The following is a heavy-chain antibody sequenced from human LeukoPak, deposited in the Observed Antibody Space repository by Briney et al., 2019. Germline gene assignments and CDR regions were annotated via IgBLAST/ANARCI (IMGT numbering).Heavy chain of an antibody. CDR2: ISYDGSNK. V-gene: IGHV3-30-3*01. Sequence: GRSLRLSCAASGFTFSSYAMHLVRQAPGKGLEWVAVISYDGSNKYYADSVKGRFTISRDNSKNTLYLQMNSLRAEDTAVYYCARDLRTGDYFDYWGQGTLVTVSS. D-gene: IGHD3/OR15-3a*01. CDR1: GFTFSSYA. J-gene: IGHJ4*02. CDR3: ARDLRTGDYFDY.